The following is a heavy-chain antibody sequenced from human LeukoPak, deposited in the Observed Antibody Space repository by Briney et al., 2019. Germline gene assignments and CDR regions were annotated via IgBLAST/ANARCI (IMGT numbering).Heavy chain of an antibody. V-gene: IGHV4-59*01. CDR3: ARTGSSWYKYFDY. D-gene: IGHD6-13*01. Sequence: SETLSLTCTVSGGSISSYYWSWIRQPPGKGLEWIGYIYYSGSTNYKHSLKSRATISVDTSKNQFSMKLSSVTAADTAVYYCARTGSSWYKYFDYWGQGTLVTVSS. CDR1: GGSISSYY. CDR2: IYYSGST. J-gene: IGHJ4*02.